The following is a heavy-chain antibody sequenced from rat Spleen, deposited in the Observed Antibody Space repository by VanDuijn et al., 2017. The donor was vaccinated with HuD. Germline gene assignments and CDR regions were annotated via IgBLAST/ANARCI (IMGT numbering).Heavy chain of an antibody. V-gene: IGHV2S63*01. CDR3: TRDGFS. J-gene: IGHJ2*01. Sequence: EVQLKESGPGLVQPSQTLSLTCTVSGFSLTDYSVHWVRQPPGKGLAGMGVMWSGGSTAYNSALKSRLSISRDTSKSQVFLKMNSLQTEDTAIYYCTRDGFSWGQGVMVTVSS. CDR1: GFSLTDYS. CDR2: MWSGGST. D-gene: IGHD1-7*01.